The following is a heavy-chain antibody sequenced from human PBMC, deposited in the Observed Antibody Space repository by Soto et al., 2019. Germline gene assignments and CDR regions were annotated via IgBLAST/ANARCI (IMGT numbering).Heavy chain of an antibody. CDR2: IRSKANSYAT. Sequence: EVQLVETGGGLVQPGGSLKLSCAASGFTFSGSAMHWVRQASGKGLEWVGRIRSKANSYATAYAASVKGRFTISRDDSKKTAYLQMNSLKTEDTAVYYCTRHHFHCSGGSCYLDNYWGQGTLVTVSS. CDR1: GFTFSGSA. V-gene: IGHV3-73*01. D-gene: IGHD2-15*01. CDR3: TRHHFHCSGGSCYLDNY. J-gene: IGHJ4*02.